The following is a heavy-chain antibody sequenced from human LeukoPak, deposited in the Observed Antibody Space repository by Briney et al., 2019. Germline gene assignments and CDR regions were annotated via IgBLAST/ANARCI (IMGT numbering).Heavy chain of an antibody. Sequence: ASVKVSCKASGYTFTSYGISWARQAPGHGLEWMGWISAYTENTNYAQNFQGRVIMTTDTSTTTAYMELRSLRSDDTAVYYCARWVIRADVFDIWGQGTMVTVSS. CDR2: ISAYTENT. CDR3: ARWVIRADVFDI. V-gene: IGHV1-18*01. J-gene: IGHJ3*02. D-gene: IGHD3-16*02. CDR1: GYTFTSYG.